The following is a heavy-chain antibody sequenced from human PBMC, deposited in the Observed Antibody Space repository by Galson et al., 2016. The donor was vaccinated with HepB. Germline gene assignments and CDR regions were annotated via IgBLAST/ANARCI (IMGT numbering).Heavy chain of an antibody. V-gene: IGHV3-23*01. CDR3: AKGAGPGKVDWFDP. J-gene: IGHJ5*02. CDR2: LADDGAAT. Sequence: SLRLSCAASGFTFQTCGMSWVRQAPGKGLEWVSTLADDGAATYYAGSVKGRFTISGDSSKTTMYLQMNSLRVEDTAVYYCAKGAGPGKVDWFDPWGQGTLITVSS. CDR1: GFTFQTCG. D-gene: IGHD6-13*01.